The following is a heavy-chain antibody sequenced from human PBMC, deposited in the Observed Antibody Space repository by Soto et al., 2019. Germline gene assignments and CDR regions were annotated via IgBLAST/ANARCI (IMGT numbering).Heavy chain of an antibody. V-gene: IGHV4-59*01. CDR2: IYHSGST. Sequence: QVQLQESGPGLVKPSETLSLTCTVSGGSISSYYWSWVRQPPGKGLEWIGFIYHSGSTNYNPSLKSRVTISVYASKNQFALQLSAVTAADTAVYYFAREGSYSGSYNVDYWGQGTLVTVSS. CDR3: AREGSYSGSYNVDY. J-gene: IGHJ4*02. CDR1: GGSISSYY. D-gene: IGHD1-26*01.